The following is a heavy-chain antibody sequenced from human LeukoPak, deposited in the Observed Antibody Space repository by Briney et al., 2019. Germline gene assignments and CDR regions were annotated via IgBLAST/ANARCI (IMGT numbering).Heavy chain of an antibody. V-gene: IGHV1-18*01. J-gene: IGHJ6*03. Sequence: GASVKVSCKASGGTFSSYAISWVRQAPGQGLEWMGWISAYDGNTNYERKLQGRVTMTTDPSSSTAYMELRSLRSDDTAVYYCARHRDDFFYYMDVWGKGTTVTVSS. CDR1: GGTFSSYA. CDR2: ISAYDGNT. D-gene: IGHD3-10*01. CDR3: ARHRDDFFYYMDV.